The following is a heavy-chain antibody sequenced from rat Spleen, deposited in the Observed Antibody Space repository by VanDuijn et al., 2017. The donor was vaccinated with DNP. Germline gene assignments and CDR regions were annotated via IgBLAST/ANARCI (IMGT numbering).Heavy chain of an antibody. CDR3: ARHRRSSGYWYFDF. CDR2: ISPSGGST. D-gene: IGHD1-11*01. CDR1: GFTFSNYD. J-gene: IGHJ1*01. V-gene: IGHV5-25*01. Sequence: EVQLVESGGGLVQPGRSLKLSCAASGFTFSNYDMAWVRQAPTKGLEWVASISPSGGSTYYRDSVKGRFTVSRDNAKSSLYLQMDSLRSEDTATYYCARHRRSSGYWYFDFWGPGTMVTVSS.